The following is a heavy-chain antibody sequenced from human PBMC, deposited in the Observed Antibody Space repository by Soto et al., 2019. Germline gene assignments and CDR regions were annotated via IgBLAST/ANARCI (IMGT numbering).Heavy chain of an antibody. J-gene: IGHJ5*02. CDR2: IYHSGST. V-gene: IGHV4-4*02. CDR1: GGSISSSNW. D-gene: IGHD3-22*01. CDR3: ARAHLYYYDSTDLGWFDP. Sequence: ASETLSLTCAVSGGSISSSNWWSWVRQPPGKGLEWIGEIYHSGSTNYNPSLKSRVTISVDKSKNQFSLKLSSVTAADTAVYYCARAHLYYYDSTDLGWFDPWGQGTLVTVSS.